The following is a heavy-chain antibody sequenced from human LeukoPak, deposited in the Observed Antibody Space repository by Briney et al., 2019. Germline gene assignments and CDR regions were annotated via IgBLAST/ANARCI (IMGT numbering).Heavy chain of an antibody. CDR1: GGSFSGYY. J-gene: IGHJ4*02. Sequence: SETLSLTCAVYGGSFSGYYWSWIRQPPGKGLEWIGEINHSGSTNYNPSLKSRVTISVDTSKNQFSLKLSSVTAADTAVYYCAITVLWFGELLQNFYWGQGTLVTVSS. V-gene: IGHV4-34*01. D-gene: IGHD3-10*01. CDR2: INHSGST. CDR3: AITVLWFGELLQNFY.